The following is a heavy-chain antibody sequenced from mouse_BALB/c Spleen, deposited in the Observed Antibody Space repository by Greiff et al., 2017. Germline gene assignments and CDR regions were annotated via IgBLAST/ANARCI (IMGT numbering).Heavy chain of an antibody. D-gene: IGHD2-4*01. CDR1: GYTFTNYW. CDR3: ATIYYESWFAY. Sequence: VKLQQSGAELVRPGTSVKISCKASGYTFTNYWLCWVKQRPGHGLEWIGDIYPGGGYTNYNEKFKGKAKLTADTSSSTAYMQLSSLTSEDSAVYCGATIYYESWFAYWGEGTLVTVSA. CDR2: IYPGGGYT. V-gene: IGHV1-63*02. J-gene: IGHJ3*01.